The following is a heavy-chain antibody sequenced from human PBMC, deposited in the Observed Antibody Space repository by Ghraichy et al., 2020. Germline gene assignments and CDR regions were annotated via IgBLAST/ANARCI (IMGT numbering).Heavy chain of an antibody. J-gene: IGHJ3*02. V-gene: IGHV3-21*01. CDR3: ARVPYKESDLDAFDI. CDR2: ISSSSSYI. CDR1: GFTFSSYS. Sequence: LSLTCAASGFTFSSYSMNWVRQAPGKGLEWVSSISSSSSYIYYADSVKGRFTISRDNAKNSLYLQMNSLRAEDTAVYYCARVPYKESDLDAFDIWGQGTMVTVSS. D-gene: IGHD3-10*01.